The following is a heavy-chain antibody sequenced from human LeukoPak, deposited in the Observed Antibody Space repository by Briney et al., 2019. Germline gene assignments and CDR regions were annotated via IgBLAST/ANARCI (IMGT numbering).Heavy chain of an antibody. V-gene: IGHV4-59*01. CDR1: GGSISSYY. CDR3: ARGGRWLQFPFDY. Sequence: PSETLSLTCTVSGGSISSYYWSWIRQPPGKGLEWIGYIYYSGSTNYNPSLRSRVTISVDTSKNQFSLKLSSVTAADTAVYYCARGGRWLQFPFDYWGQGTLVTVSS. D-gene: IGHD5-24*01. J-gene: IGHJ4*02. CDR2: IYYSGST.